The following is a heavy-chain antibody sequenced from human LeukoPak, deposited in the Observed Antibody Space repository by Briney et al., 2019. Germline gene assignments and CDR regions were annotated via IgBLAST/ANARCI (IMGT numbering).Heavy chain of an antibody. J-gene: IGHJ3*02. Sequence: NASETLSLTCTVSGVSLITTDYYWSWIRQPPGKGLEWIGYIYYSGSTNYNPSLKSRVTISVDTSKNQFSLKLSSVTAADTAVYYCARAQWELAAFDIWGQGTMVTVSS. D-gene: IGHD1-26*01. CDR1: GVSLITTDYY. CDR2: IYYSGST. V-gene: IGHV4-61*08. CDR3: ARAQWELAAFDI.